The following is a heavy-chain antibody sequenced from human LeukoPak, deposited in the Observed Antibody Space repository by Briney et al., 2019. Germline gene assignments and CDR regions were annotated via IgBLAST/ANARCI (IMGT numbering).Heavy chain of an antibody. D-gene: IGHD6-6*01. Sequence: SETLSLTCTVSGGSISSGSYYWSWIRQPAGKGLEWIGRIYTSGSTNYNPSLKSRVTISVDTSKNQFSLKLSSVTAADTAVYYCARAPLQLESFDIWGQGTMVTVSS. J-gene: IGHJ3*02. V-gene: IGHV4-61*02. CDR3: ARAPLQLESFDI. CDR1: GGSISSGSYY. CDR2: IYTSGST.